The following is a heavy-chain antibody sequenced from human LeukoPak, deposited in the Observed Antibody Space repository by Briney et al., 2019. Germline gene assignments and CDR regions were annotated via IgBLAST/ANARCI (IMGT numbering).Heavy chain of an antibody. CDR3: ARALLAVRPPVYHYYMDD. D-gene: IGHD6-6*01. Sequence: SVKVSCKVSGGSFARYAISWVRQAPGQGLEWMGGVIPAFGSPNYAQKFQDRVTIIADESTATVYMELSSLRSEDTAVYYCARALLAVRPPVYHYYMDDWGTGTTVIVSS. V-gene: IGHV1-69*13. CDR1: GGSFARYA. J-gene: IGHJ6*03. CDR2: VIPAFGSP.